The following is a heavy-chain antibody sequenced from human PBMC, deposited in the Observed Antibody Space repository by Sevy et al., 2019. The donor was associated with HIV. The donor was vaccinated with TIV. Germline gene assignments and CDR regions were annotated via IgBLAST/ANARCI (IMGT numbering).Heavy chain of an antibody. CDR1: GYSFTSRG. CDR3: ARAGALWFGESDY. Sequence: ASVKVSCKASGYSFTSRGIDWVRQAPGQGLEWLGWISAHNGNTKYGQRLQDRVTMTKDTSASTAYMELRSLRSDDTAVYYCARAGALWFGESDYWGQGTLVTVSS. D-gene: IGHD3-10*01. V-gene: IGHV1-18*01. J-gene: IGHJ4*02. CDR2: ISAHNGNT.